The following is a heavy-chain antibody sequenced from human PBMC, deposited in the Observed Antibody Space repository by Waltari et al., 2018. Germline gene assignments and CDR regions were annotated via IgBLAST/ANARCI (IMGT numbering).Heavy chain of an antibody. CDR3: ARDRSRVVVVAATHYFDY. CDR2: INPNSGGT. CDR1: GYTFTGYY. Sequence: QVQLVQSGAEVKKPGASVKVSCKASGYTFTGYYIHWVRQAPGQGLEWMGRINPNSGGTNYAQKFQGRVTMTRDTSISTAYMELSRLRSDDTAVYYCARDRSRVVVVAATHYFDYWGQGTLVTVSS. V-gene: IGHV1-2*06. D-gene: IGHD2-15*01. J-gene: IGHJ4*02.